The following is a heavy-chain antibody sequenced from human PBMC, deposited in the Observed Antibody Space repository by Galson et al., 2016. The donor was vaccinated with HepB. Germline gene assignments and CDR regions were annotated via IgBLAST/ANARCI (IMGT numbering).Heavy chain of an antibody. CDR3: ARGGGVVWFGEFGAFDI. J-gene: IGHJ3*02. V-gene: IGHV4-4*02. Sequence: SETLSLTCVVSGASINSNRWWTWVRQSSGRGLEWIGEIYHDGNTHYNPSLNSRVTISLDTYKNQFSLKLRSVTAADTAVCYCARGGGVVWFGEFGAFDIWGLVIMVTFSS. CDR2: IYHDGNT. CDR1: GASINSNRW. D-gene: IGHD3-10*01.